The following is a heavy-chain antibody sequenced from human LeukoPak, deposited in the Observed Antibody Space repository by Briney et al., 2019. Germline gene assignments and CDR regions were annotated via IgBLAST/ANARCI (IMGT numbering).Heavy chain of an antibody. D-gene: IGHD3-16*01. Sequence: PSETLSLTCAVYGGSFSGYYWSWIRQPPGKGLEWIGEINHSGSTNYNPSLKSRVTISVDTSKNQFSLKLSSVTAADTAVYYCARGRGRYGGFFVYWGQGTLVTVSS. J-gene: IGHJ4*02. CDR2: INHSGST. CDR1: GGSFSGYY. CDR3: ARGRGRYGGFFVY. V-gene: IGHV4-34*01.